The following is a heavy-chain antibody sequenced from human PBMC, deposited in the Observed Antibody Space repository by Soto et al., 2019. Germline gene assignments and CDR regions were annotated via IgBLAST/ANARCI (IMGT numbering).Heavy chain of an antibody. D-gene: IGHD2-8*01. V-gene: IGHV3-33*01. CDR1: GFTFSSYG. J-gene: IGHJ5*02. Sequence: GGSLRLSCAASGFTFSSYGMHWVRQAPGKGLEWVAVIWYDGSNKYYADSVKGRFTISRDNSKNTLYLQMNSLRAEDTAVYYCARDIVDCTNGVCSNWFDPWGQGTLVTVSS. CDR2: IWYDGSNK. CDR3: ARDIVDCTNGVCSNWFDP.